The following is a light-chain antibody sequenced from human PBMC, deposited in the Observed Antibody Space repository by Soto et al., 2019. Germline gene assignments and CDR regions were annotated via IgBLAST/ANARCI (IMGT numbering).Light chain of an antibody. Sequence: DIVMTQTPLSSPVTLGQPASISCRSSQSLVHSDGNTYLSWLQQRPGQPPRLQIYKISNGFSGVPDRCSGSGAGTDFTLKISRVEAEDVGVYYCMQATQFPWTFGQGTKVEIK. CDR1: QSLVHSDGNTY. V-gene: IGKV2-24*01. CDR3: MQATQFPWT. CDR2: KIS. J-gene: IGKJ1*01.